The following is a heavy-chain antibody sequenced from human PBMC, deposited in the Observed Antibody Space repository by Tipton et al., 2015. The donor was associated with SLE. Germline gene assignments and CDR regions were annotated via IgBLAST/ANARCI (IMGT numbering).Heavy chain of an antibody. Sequence: TLSLTCTVSGGSISTYYWSWIRQPPGRGLEWIGYIHYSGSADYTPSLKSRVTISIDTSKNQFSLKLSSVTAADTAVYYCARHADLVPRGVLPINYYHYGMDPWGPESTFTVS. CDR1: GGSISTYY. J-gene: IGHJ6*02. D-gene: IGHD3-10*01. V-gene: IGHV4-59*08. CDR2: IHYSGSA. CDR3: ARHADLVPRGVLPINYYHYGMDP.